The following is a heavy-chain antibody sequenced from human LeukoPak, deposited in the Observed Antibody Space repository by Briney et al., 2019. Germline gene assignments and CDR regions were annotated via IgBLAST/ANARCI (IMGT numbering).Heavy chain of an antibody. CDR3: ARGGARRDGYNLGY. V-gene: IGHV4-34*01. D-gene: IGHD5-24*01. CDR1: GGSFSGYC. J-gene: IGHJ4*02. Sequence: PSETLSLTCAVYGGSFSGYCWSWIRQPPGKGLEWIGEINHSGSTNYNPSLKSRVTISVDTSKNQFSLKLSSVTAADTAVYHCARGGARRDGYNLGYWGQGTLVTVSS. CDR2: INHSGST.